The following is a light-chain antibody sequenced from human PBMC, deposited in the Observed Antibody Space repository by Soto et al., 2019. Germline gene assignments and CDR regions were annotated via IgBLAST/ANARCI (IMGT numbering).Light chain of an antibody. CDR3: QQYGSSPPT. CDR1: QSVSSSY. V-gene: IGKV3-20*01. CDR2: GAS. J-gene: IGKJ2*01. Sequence: EIVLTQSPGTLSLSPGETATLSCRASQSVSSSYLAWYRQKPGQAPRLLIYGASSRATGIPDRFSGSGSGTDFTLTISRLEPEDFAVYYCQQYGSSPPTFGQGTKLEIK.